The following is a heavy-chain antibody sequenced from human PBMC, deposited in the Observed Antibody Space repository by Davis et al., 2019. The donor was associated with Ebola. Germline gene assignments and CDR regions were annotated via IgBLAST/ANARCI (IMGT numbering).Heavy chain of an antibody. D-gene: IGHD3-22*01. CDR2: IYHTGNT. CDR3: ARGNYYDSSAFAFDL. Sequence: LRLSCTVSGGAISGSDYAWTWIRLPPGEGLDWIGYIYHTGNTYYNPSLKSRVTIPVHRSRNQFYLKLNSVTAADTAVYYCARGNYYDSSAFAFDLWGQGTLVTVSS. J-gene: IGHJ3*01. CDR1: GGAISGSDYA. V-gene: IGHV4-30-2*01.